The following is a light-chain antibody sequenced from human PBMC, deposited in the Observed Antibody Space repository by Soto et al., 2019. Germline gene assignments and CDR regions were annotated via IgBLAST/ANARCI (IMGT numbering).Light chain of an antibody. CDR2: GAS. V-gene: IGKV3-15*01. CDR1: QSVSSN. J-gene: IGKJ3*01. Sequence: EIVMTQSPATLSVSPGERATLSCRASQSVSSNLAWYQQKPGQAPRLLIYGASTRPTGIQARFSGSGSGTDFTLTNSSLQSEDFAFYYCQQYNNWPPGRTFCPGTKVDIK. CDR3: QQYNNWPPGRT.